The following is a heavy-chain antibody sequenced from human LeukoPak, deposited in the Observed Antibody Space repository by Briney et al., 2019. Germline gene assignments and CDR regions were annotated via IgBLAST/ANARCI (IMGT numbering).Heavy chain of an antibody. CDR2: INWNGGST. J-gene: IGHJ6*03. Sequence: SGGSLRLSCAASGFTFDDYAMSWVRQAPGKGLEWVSGINWNGGSTDYADSVKGRFTISRDNAKHPLFLHMNGQRGEDTALYHCARGTKLRDYGDNSYCDYMALWREGTGVTVSS. V-gene: IGHV3-20*01. CDR3: ARGTKLRDYGDNSYCDYMAL. CDR1: GFTFDDYA. D-gene: IGHD4-17*01.